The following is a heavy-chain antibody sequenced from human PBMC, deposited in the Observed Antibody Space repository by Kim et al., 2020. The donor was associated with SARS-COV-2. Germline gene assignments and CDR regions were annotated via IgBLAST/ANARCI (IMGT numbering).Heavy chain of an antibody. CDR1: GLTFTSYS. J-gene: IGHJ5*02. Sequence: GGSLRLSCVASGLTFTSYSMSWVRQAPGKGLEWVSTISGDAGTTYYADSVKGRFTISRDNSKNTLYLQMNSLGAEDTALYYCTCGGGNQFDPWGQGTLVTVSS. D-gene: IGHD3-16*01. V-gene: IGHV3-23*01. CDR3: TCGGGNQFDP. CDR2: ISGDAGTT.